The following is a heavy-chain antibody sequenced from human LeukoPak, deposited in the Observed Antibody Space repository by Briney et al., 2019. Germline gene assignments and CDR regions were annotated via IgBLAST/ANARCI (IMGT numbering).Heavy chain of an antibody. CDR3: AKWTLSHYSSSWFDY. D-gene: IGHD6-13*01. V-gene: IGHV3-30*18. J-gene: IGHJ4*02. CDR2: ISYDGSNK. CDR1: GFTFRNYG. Sequence: PGGSLRLSCVASGFTFRNYGIHWVRQAPGKGLEWVAVISYDGSNKYYADSVKGRFTISRDNSKNTLYLQMNSLRAEDTAVYYCAKWTLSHYSSSWFDYWGQGTLVTVSS.